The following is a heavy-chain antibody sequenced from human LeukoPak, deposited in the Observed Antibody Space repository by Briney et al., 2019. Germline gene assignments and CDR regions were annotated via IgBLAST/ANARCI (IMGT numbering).Heavy chain of an antibody. Sequence: GASVKVSCKASGYTFTSYDINWVGQATGQGLEWMGWMNPNSGNTGYAQKFQGRVTMTRNTSISTTYMELSSLRSEDTAVYYCATFQRGYYGSGSYYNAVGTDDYWGQGTLVTVSS. J-gene: IGHJ4*02. CDR1: GYTFTSYD. CDR3: ATFQRGYYGSGSYYNAVGTDDY. D-gene: IGHD3-10*01. CDR2: MNPNSGNT. V-gene: IGHV1-8*01.